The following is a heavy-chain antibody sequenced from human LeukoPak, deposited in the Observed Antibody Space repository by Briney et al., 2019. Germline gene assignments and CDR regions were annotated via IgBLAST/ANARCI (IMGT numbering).Heavy chain of an antibody. D-gene: IGHD1-1*01. CDR1: GFTFSSYA. Sequence: GGSLRLSCAASGFTFSSYAMSWVRQAPGKGLEWVSAISGSGGSTYYADSVKGRFTISRHNSKNTLYLQMNSLRAEDTAVYYCARVGGYNWNGAYYFDYWGQGTLVTVSS. V-gene: IGHV3-23*01. J-gene: IGHJ4*02. CDR3: ARVGGYNWNGAYYFDY. CDR2: ISGSGGST.